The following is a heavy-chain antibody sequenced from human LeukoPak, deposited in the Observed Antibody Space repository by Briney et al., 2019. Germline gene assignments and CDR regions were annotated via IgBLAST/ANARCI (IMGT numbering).Heavy chain of an antibody. CDR3: ATGDYDYVWGSYRSPSR. D-gene: IGHD3-16*02. CDR2: INAGNGNT. V-gene: IGHV1-3*01. CDR1: GYTFTSYA. J-gene: IGHJ4*02. Sequence: ASVKVSCKASGYTFTSYAMHWVRQAPGQRLEWMGWINAGNGNTKYSQKFQGRVTMTEDTSTDTAYMELSSLRSEDTAVYYCATGDYDYVWGSYRSPSRWGQGTLVTVSS.